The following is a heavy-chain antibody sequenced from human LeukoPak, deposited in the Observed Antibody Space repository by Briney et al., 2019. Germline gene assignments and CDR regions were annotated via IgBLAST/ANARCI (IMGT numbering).Heavy chain of an antibody. CDR1: GYTFTSYY. V-gene: IGHV1-46*01. Sequence: GASVKVSCKASGYTFTSYYMHWVRQAPGQGLEWMGIINPSGGSTSYAQKFQGRVTMTRDMSTSTVYMELGSLRSEDTAVYYCARVYDILTGYYTPSVYFDYWGQGTLVTVSS. D-gene: IGHD3-9*01. CDR2: INPSGGST. J-gene: IGHJ4*02. CDR3: ARVYDILTGYYTPSVYFDY.